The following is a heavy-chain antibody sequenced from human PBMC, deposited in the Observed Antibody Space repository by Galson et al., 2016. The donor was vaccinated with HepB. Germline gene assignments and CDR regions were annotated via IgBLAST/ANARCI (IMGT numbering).Heavy chain of an antibody. CDR1: GGTFSSYA. Sequence: SVKVSCKASGGTFSSYAISWVRQAPGQGLEWMGGIIPIFGTANYAQKFQGRVTITADEFTSTAYMELSSLRSEDTAVYYCARDHGDSNYVAGYWGQGTLVTVSS. J-gene: IGHJ4*02. CDR3: ARDHGDSNYVAGY. V-gene: IGHV1-69*13. CDR2: IIPIFGTA. D-gene: IGHD4-11*01.